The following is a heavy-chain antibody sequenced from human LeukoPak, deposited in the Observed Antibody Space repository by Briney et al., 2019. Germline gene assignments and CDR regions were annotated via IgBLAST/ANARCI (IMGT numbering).Heavy chain of an antibody. D-gene: IGHD2/OR15-2a*01. Sequence: GGSLRLSCAASGFTFSSYAMHWVRQAPGKGLEWVAVISYDGSNKYYADSVKGRFTISRDNSKNTLYLQMNSLRAEDTAVYYCARVPLLPSYYFDYWGQGTLVTVSS. V-gene: IGHV3-30*14. CDR1: GFTFSSYA. J-gene: IGHJ4*02. CDR2: ISYDGSNK. CDR3: ARVPLLPSYYFDY.